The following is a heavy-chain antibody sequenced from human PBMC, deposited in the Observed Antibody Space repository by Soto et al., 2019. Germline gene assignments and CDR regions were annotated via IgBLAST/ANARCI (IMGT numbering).Heavy chain of an antibody. CDR3: TRRGELEWLSGTFGY. CDR1: GFTFSGSA. V-gene: IGHV3-73*02. J-gene: IGHJ4*02. CDR2: IRSKANSYAT. Sequence: EVQLVESGGGLVQPGGSLKLSCAASGFTFSGSAMHWVRQASGKGLEWVGRIRSKANSYATAYAASVKGRFTISRDDSKNTAYLQMNSLKTEDTAVYYCTRRGELEWLSGTFGYWGQGTLVTVSS. D-gene: IGHD3-3*01.